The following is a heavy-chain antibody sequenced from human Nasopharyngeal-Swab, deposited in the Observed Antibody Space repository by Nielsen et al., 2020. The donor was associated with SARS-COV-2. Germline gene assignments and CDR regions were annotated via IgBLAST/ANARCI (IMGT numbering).Heavy chain of an antibody. CDR2: INTNTGNP. V-gene: IGHV7-4-1*02. D-gene: IGHD6-13*01. J-gene: IGHJ6*02. CDR3: ARVRGWQQLVLDDYYYYGMDV. CDR1: GYTFTSYA. Sequence: ASVKVSYKASGYTFTSYAMNWVRQAPGQGLEWMGWINTNTGNPTYAQGFTGRFVFSLDTSVSTAYLQISSLKAEDTAVYYCARVRGWQQLVLDDYYYYGMDVWGQGTTVTVSS.